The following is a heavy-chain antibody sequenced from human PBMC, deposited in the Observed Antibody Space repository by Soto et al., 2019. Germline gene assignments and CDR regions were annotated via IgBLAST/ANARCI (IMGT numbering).Heavy chain of an antibody. CDR1: GGSISSGGYY. CDR2: IYYSGST. D-gene: IGHD3-10*01. CDR3: ARAGHLLWFGELLRWEYYGMDV. V-gene: IGHV4-31*03. J-gene: IGHJ6*02. Sequence: SETLSLTCTVSGGSISSGGYYWSWIRQHPGKGLEWIGYIYYSGSTYYNPSLKSRVTISVDTSKNQFSLKLSSVTAADTAVYYCARAGHLLWFGELLRWEYYGMDVWGQGTTVTVSS.